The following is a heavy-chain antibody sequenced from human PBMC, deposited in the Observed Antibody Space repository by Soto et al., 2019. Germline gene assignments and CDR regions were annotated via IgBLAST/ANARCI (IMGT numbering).Heavy chain of an antibody. CDR2: ITGSTGTT. J-gene: IGHJ6*03. CDR3: AKDTSSSPYYMDV. D-gene: IGHD2-2*01. Sequence: GGSLRLSCAASGFTFSNFAMSWVRHAPGKGLEWVSEITGSTGTTYYADSVKGRFIISRDNSKNTVHLQMNSLRAEDTAVYYCAKDTSSSPYYMDVWGKGTTVTVSS. CDR1: GFTFSNFA. V-gene: IGHV3-23*01.